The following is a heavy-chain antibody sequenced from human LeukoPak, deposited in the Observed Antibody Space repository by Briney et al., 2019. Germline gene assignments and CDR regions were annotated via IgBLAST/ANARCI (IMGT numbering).Heavy chain of an antibody. V-gene: IGHV4-39*01. J-gene: IGHJ4*02. Sequence: PXXTLSLTCTXXGGSVXSSSYYWGWVRQPPGRGLEWIGSLSYGGGTHYTPSFKSRVTISVNTSKNQFSLPLNSMPATDTAVYYCARRSYDGSGYYYVDYWGQGTLVTVSS. D-gene: IGHD3-22*01. CDR1: GGSVXSSSYY. CDR2: LSYGGGT. CDR3: ARRSYDGSGYYYVDY.